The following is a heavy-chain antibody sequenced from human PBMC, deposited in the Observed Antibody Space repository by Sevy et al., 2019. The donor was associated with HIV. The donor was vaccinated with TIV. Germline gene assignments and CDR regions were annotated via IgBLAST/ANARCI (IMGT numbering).Heavy chain of an antibody. CDR2: INSSGSTI. Sequence: GGSLRLSCAASGFTFSDYYMSWIRQAPGKGLEWVSYINSSGSTIYYAASVKGRFTISRDNAKNSLYLQMNSLRAEDTAVYYCARELRGKWLVKPIDYWGQGTLVTVSS. CDR1: GFTFSDYY. CDR3: ARELRGKWLVKPIDY. D-gene: IGHD6-19*01. J-gene: IGHJ4*02. V-gene: IGHV3-11*01.